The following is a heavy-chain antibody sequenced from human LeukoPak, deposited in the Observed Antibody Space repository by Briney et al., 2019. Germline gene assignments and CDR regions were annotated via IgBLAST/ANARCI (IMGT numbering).Heavy chain of an antibody. V-gene: IGHV1-18*01. J-gene: IGHJ4*02. CDR2: ISAYNGNT. D-gene: IGHD2-2*01. Sequence: ASVKVSCKASGYTFTSYGISWVRQAPGQGLEWMGWISAYNGNTNYAQKLQGRVTMTSDTSISTAYMELTSLRSDDSAVYYCARKSAVRSTSEFDFWGQGTLVTVSS. CDR1: GYTFTSYG. CDR3: ARKSAVRSTSEFDF.